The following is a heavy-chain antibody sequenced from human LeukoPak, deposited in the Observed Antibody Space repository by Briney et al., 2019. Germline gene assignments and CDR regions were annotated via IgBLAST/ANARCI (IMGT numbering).Heavy chain of an antibody. CDR3: ASLIRQGHYAMYV. CDR1: GGSISSYY. V-gene: IGHV4-59*01. J-gene: IGHJ6*02. CDR2: MHYSGNT. Sequence: SETLSLTCTVSGGSISSYYWSWIRQSPGKGLEWIGYMHYSGNTKYNSSLKRGVTISLDTSKNQFSLRLSSVTAADTAVYYCASLIRQGHYAMYVWGQGTMVTVSS.